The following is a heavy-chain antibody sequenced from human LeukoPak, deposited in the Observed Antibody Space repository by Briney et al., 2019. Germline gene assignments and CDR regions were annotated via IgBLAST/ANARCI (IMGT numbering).Heavy chain of an antibody. Sequence: GGSLRLSCAASGFTFDDYAMHWVRQAPGKGLEWVFLISGDGGSTYYADSVKGRFTISRDNSKNSLYLQMNSLRTEDTALYYCAKDMVETYYYDSSGYYLDYWRQGTLVTVSS. J-gene: IGHJ4*02. D-gene: IGHD3-22*01. V-gene: IGHV3-43*02. CDR3: AKDMVETYYYDSSGYYLDY. CDR2: ISGDGGST. CDR1: GFTFDDYA.